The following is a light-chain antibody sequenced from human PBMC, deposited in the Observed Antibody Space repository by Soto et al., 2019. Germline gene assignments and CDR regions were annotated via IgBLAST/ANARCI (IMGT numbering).Light chain of an antibody. V-gene: IGKV1-39*01. CDR1: QTSSNF. J-gene: IGKJ5*01. CDR3: QHTYTIPIT. CDR2: AAS. Sequence: DIQMTQSPSSLSASVGDRVTITCRASQTSSNFLNWYQQIPGKAPKLLIYAASNLQGGVPSRFSGSGSGTDFTLTINNLQPEDSSAYYCQHTYTIPITFGRGTRLEIK.